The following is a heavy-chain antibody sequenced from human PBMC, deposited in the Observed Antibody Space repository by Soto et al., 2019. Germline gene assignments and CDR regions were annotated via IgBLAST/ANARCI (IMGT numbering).Heavy chain of an antibody. J-gene: IGHJ4*02. D-gene: IGHD2-21*01. CDR3: ARDPVGVDSTFFFDS. CDR1: GFTFSAYW. Sequence: PGGSLRLSCAVSGFTFSAYWMHWVRQVPGKGLTWVSRISDDGSTATYADSVRGRFTISRDNAKNSLYLQMSSLRADDTAVYYCARDPVGVDSTFFFDSWGQGTLVTVSS. CDR2: ISDDGSTA. V-gene: IGHV3-74*01.